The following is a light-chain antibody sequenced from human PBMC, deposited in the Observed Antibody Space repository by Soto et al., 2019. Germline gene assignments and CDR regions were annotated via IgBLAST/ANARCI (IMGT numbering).Light chain of an antibody. CDR1: QSVNSNS. Sequence: EIVLTQSPGTLSLSPGERATLSCGASQSVNSNSLAWYQQTPGQAPRLLFYAASNRASNVPDRFSDSGSGTDFTLTISRLEPEDLAVYHCQQYGSSPLTFGGGTKVEIK. CDR2: AAS. CDR3: QQYGSSPLT. J-gene: IGKJ4*01. V-gene: IGKV3-20*01.